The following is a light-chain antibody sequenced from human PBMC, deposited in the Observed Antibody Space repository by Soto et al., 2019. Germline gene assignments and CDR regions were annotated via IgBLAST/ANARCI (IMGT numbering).Light chain of an antibody. J-gene: IGKJ1*01. CDR2: GAS. CDR1: QSVSNN. V-gene: IGKV3-15*01. Sequence: IVMTQSPASLSVSPGEGATLSCRASQSVSNNLAWYQQKPGQAPRLLIYGASTRATGIPARFSGSGSGTDFTLTISSLQSEDFAVYYCQQYNNWPRGTLGQGNKVEIK. CDR3: QQYNNWPRGT.